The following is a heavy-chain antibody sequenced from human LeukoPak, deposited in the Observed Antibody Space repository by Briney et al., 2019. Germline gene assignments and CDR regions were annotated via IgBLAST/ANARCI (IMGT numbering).Heavy chain of an antibody. Sequence: PGGSLRLSCAASGFIFSGYDMNWVRQAPGKGLEWVSYISSSGSAIYYADSVKGRFTISRDNAKNSLYLQMNSLRAEDTAAYHCAKGSAFDYWGQGTLVTVSS. D-gene: IGHD3-10*01. V-gene: IGHV3-48*03. CDR1: GFIFSGYD. J-gene: IGHJ4*02. CDR3: AKGSAFDY. CDR2: ISSSGSAI.